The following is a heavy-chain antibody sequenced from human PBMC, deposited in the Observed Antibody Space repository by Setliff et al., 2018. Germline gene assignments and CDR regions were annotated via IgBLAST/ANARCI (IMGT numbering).Heavy chain of an antibody. CDR3: ARDRTYDGSGSYTRWFDY. J-gene: IGHJ4*02. V-gene: IGHV4-59*02. CDR1: GGSVNSHY. CDR2: YFYSGDT. Sequence: KPSETLSLTCTVSGGSVNSHYWSWIRQPPGKGLEWIGSYFYSGDTRSNPSLKSRVTMSGEPSTTQFSLKLRSVTAADTAVSYWARDRTYDGSGSYTRWFDYWGQGTLVTVSS. D-gene: IGHD3-16*01.